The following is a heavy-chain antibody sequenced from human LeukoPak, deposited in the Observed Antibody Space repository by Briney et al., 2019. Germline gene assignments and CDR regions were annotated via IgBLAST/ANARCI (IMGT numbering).Heavy chain of an antibody. Sequence: ASVKVSCKASGYTFTSSYMYWVRQAPGQGLECMGIINPRGGSTSYAQNFHGRLTMTRDTSTSTVYMELSSLRSEDTAMYYCARGRDYGSHFDFWGQGTLVTVSS. CDR1: GYTFTSSY. V-gene: IGHV1-46*01. D-gene: IGHD3-10*01. CDR2: INPRGGST. CDR3: ARGRDYGSHFDF. J-gene: IGHJ4*02.